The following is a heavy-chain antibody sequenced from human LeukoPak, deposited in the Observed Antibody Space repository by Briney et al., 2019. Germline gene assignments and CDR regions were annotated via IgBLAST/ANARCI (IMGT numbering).Heavy chain of an antibody. Sequence: NPSETLSLTCAVSGGSISSGGYSWSWIRQPPGKGLEWIGYIYHSGSTYYNPSLKSRVTISVDRSKNQFSLKLSSVTAADTAVYYCASKLGYCSSTSCGSPQPETPPLSWFDPWGQGTLVTVSS. CDR1: GGSISSGGYS. J-gene: IGHJ5*02. D-gene: IGHD2-2*01. CDR3: ASKLGYCSSTSCGSPQPETPPLSWFDP. V-gene: IGHV4-30-2*01. CDR2: IYHSGST.